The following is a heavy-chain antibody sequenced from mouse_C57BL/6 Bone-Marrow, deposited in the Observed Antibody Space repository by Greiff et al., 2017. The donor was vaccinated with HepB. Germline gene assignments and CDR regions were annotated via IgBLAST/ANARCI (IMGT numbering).Heavy chain of an antibody. J-gene: IGHJ2*01. CDR2: IDPSDSYT. CDR3: ARVLADY. CDR1: GYTFTSYW. Sequence: QVHVKQPGAELVMPGASVKLSCKASGYTFTSYWMHWVKQRPGQGLEWIGEIDPSDSYTNYNQKFKGKSTLTVDKSSSTAYMQLSSLTSEDSAVYYCARVLADYWGQGTTLTVSS. V-gene: IGHV1-69*01.